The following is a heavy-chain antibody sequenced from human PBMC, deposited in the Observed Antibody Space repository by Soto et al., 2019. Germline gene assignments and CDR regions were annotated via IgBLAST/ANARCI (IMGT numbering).Heavy chain of an antibody. D-gene: IGHD6-6*01. Sequence: QVQLQESGPGLVKPSQTLSLTCTVSGGSISSGDYYWSWIRQPPGKGLEWIGYIYYSGSPYYNPSLKSRVTISVDTSKNQFSLKLSSVTAADTAVYYCARAPVSIAAQGHYYYYGMDVWGQGTTVTVSS. CDR3: ARAPVSIAAQGHYYYYGMDV. J-gene: IGHJ6*02. V-gene: IGHV4-30-4*01. CDR2: IYYSGSP. CDR1: GGSISSGDYY.